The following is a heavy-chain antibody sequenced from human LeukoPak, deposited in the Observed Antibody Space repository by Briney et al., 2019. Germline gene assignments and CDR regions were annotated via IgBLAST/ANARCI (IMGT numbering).Heavy chain of an antibody. Sequence: SETLSLTCTVSGYSISRGYSWAWIRQSPGKGLEWIGTMYHGGSTDYTPSLKSRVTVSADTSKNQFSLKLTSVTAPDTAVYYCARDPGLNWFDPWGQGTLVTVSS. V-gene: IGHV4-38-2*02. CDR2: MYHGGST. CDR1: GYSISRGYS. J-gene: IGHJ5*02. CDR3: ARDPGLNWFDP. D-gene: IGHD3-10*01.